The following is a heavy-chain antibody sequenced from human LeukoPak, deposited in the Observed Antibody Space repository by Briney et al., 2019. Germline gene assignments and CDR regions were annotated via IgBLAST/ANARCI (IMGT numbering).Heavy chain of an antibody. Sequence: SGTLSLTCAVSGGSISSSNWWSWVRQPPGKGLEWIGEIYHSGSTNYNPSLKSRVTISVDTSKNQFSLKLSSVTAADTAVYYCARVNPGYRPDAFDIWGQGTMVTVSS. D-gene: IGHD6-13*01. V-gene: IGHV4-4*02. CDR3: ARVNPGYRPDAFDI. J-gene: IGHJ3*02. CDR1: GGSISSSNW. CDR2: IYHSGST.